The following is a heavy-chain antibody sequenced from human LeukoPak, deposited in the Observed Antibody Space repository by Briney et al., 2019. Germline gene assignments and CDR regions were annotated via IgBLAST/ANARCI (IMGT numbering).Heavy chain of an antibody. CDR3: ARATHYGSGSYSCDAFDI. D-gene: IGHD3-10*01. Sequence: SETLSLTCTVSGGSISSSSYYWGWVRQPPGKGLEWIGSVYYKGSTYYMPSLKSRVTISLDTSKNQFSLQLSSVTAADTAVYYCARATHYGSGSYSCDAFDIWGQGTMVTVSS. J-gene: IGHJ3*02. CDR2: VYYKGST. CDR1: GGSISSSSYY. V-gene: IGHV4-39*07.